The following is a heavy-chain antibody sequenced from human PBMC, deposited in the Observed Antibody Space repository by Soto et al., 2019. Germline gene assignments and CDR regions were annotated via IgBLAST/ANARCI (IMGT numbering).Heavy chain of an antibody. CDR2: IYYSGST. CDR3: ARERPDGARLDP. V-gene: IGHV4-30-4*01. Sequence: QVQLQESGPGLVKPSQTLSLTCTVSGGSISSGDYYWSWIRQPPGKGLEWIGYIYYSGSTYYNPSIKSRVXXXVXXSKNQFSLKLSSVTAADPAVYYCARERPDGARLDPWGQGTLVTVSS. D-gene: IGHD6-6*01. CDR1: GGSISSGDYY. J-gene: IGHJ5*02.